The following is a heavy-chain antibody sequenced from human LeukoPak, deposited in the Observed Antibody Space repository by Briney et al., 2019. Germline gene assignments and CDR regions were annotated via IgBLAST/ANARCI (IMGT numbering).Heavy chain of an antibody. CDR3: ARSRAFNSGAFDP. CDR2: IYNGVNT. J-gene: IGHJ5*02. CDR1: GASVSSASY. Sequence: ASETLSLTCTVSGASVSSASYWTWIWQPPGKGVEWIAHIYNGVNTNYNPSLKSRVTISVDTSKNQFSLRLNSVTAADTAVYYCARSRAFNSGAFDPWGQGSLVTVSS. D-gene: IGHD1-26*01. V-gene: IGHV4-61*01.